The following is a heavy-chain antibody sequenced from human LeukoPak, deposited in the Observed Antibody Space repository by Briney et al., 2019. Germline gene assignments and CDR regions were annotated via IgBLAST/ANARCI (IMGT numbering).Heavy chain of an antibody. CDR2: IKGDGSEK. V-gene: IGHV3-7*01. CDR3: AKQAGFY. D-gene: IGHD6-19*01. J-gene: IGHJ4*02. Sequence: PGGSLKLSCAASGFTISNYWMTWYRQAPRKGLEWVASIKGDGSEKNYVDSVKGRFTISRDDAKNSLYLQMNSLRVEDTAVYYCAKQAGFYWGQGSLVTVSS. CDR1: GFTISNYW.